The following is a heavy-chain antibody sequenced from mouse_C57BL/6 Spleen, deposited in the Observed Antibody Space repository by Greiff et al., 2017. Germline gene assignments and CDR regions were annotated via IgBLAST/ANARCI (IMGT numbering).Heavy chain of an antibody. CDR1: GYTFTGYW. Sequence: QVQLKESGAELMKPGASVKLSCTATGYTFTGYWIEWVKQRPGHGLEWIGEILPGSGSTYYNEKFKGKATFTADTSSNTAYMQLSSLTTEDSAIYYCARRLLQGGDYWGQGTTLTVSS. V-gene: IGHV1-9*01. D-gene: IGHD2-3*01. CDR2: ILPGSGST. CDR3: ARRLLQGGDY. J-gene: IGHJ2*01.